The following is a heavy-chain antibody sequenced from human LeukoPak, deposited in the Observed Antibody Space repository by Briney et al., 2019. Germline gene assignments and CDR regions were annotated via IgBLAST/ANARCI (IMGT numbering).Heavy chain of an antibody. CDR1: GGSFSGYY. D-gene: IGHD6-6*01. J-gene: IGHJ4*02. CDR2: INHSGST. Sequence: SETLSLTCAVYGGSFSGYYWSWIRQPPGKGLEWIGEINHSGSTNYNPSLKSRVTISVDTSKNQCSRKLSSVTAADTAVYYCASLSSSSMDYWGQGTLVTVSS. CDR3: ASLSSSSMDY. V-gene: IGHV4-34*01.